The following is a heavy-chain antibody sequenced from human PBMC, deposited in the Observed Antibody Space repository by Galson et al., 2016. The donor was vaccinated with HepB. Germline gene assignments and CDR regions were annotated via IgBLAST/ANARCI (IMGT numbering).Heavy chain of an antibody. J-gene: IGHJ5*02. CDR2: TYYRSKWYN. CDR3: ARVRCSTFRCQNWFDP. CDR1: WDSVSSNSAA. V-gene: IGHV6-1*01. Sequence: CAISWDSVSSNSAAWTWIRQSPLRGLEWPGRTYYRSKWYNDYAVSVKSRISIHPDTSKNPFSLQLNSVTPEDKAVYYCARVRCSTFRCQNWFDPWGQGTLVTVSS. D-gene: IGHD2/OR15-2a*01.